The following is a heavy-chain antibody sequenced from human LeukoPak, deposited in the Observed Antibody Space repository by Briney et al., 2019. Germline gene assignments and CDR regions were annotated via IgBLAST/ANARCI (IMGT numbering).Heavy chain of an antibody. J-gene: IGHJ3*02. CDR3: ARVKRYCSGGSCSPGAFDI. Sequence: PSETLSLTCTVSGYSINSGYYWGWIRQPPGKGLEWIGSIYHSGSTYYNPSLKSRVTISVDTSKNQFSLKLSSVTAADTAVYYCARVKRYCSGGSCSPGAFDIWGQGTMVTVSS. CDR1: GYSINSGYY. D-gene: IGHD2-15*01. V-gene: IGHV4-38-2*02. CDR2: IYHSGST.